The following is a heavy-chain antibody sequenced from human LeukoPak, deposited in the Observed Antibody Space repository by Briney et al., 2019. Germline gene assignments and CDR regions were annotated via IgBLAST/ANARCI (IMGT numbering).Heavy chain of an antibody. CDR1: GGTFSSYA. D-gene: IGHD3-10*01. CDR2: INPNSGGT. J-gene: IGHJ4*02. CDR3: SVWFGEFAH. V-gene: IGHV1-2*02. Sequence: GASVKVSCKASGGTFSSYAISWVRQAPGQGLEWMGWINPNSGGTNYAQRFQGMVTMTRDTSISTAYMDLGSLKSDDTATYFCSVWFGEFAHWGQGTLVTVSS.